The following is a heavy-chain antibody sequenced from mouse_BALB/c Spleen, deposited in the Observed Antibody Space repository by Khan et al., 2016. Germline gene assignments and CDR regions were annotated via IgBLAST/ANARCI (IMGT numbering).Heavy chain of an antibody. D-gene: IGHD1-1*01. V-gene: IGHV3-6*02. CDR1: GYSITSGYY. CDR3: ARKNYGSSWYFDV. Sequence: EVQLQESGPGLVKPSQSLSLTYSVTGYSITSGYYWNWIRQFPGNKLEWMGYISYDGGNNYNPSLKNRLSITRDTSKNQFFLKLNSVTPEDTATYYCARKNYGSSWYFDVWGAGTTVTVSS. J-gene: IGHJ1*01. CDR2: ISYDGGN.